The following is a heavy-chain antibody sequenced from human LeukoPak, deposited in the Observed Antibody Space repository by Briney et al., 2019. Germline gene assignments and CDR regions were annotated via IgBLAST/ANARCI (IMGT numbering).Heavy chain of an antibody. CDR2: INHSGSI. CDR1: GGSFSDHY. V-gene: IGHV4-34*01. Sequence: SETLSLTCAVYGGSFSDHYWSWIRQSPGKGLEWIGEINHSGSIKYNPSLKSRVTISVDTSKNQFSLRLTSVTAADTAVYYCARGVLGFLEWSARVSRYFDFWGRGTLVTVFS. CDR3: ARGVLGFLEWSARVSRYFDF. J-gene: IGHJ2*01. D-gene: IGHD3-3*01.